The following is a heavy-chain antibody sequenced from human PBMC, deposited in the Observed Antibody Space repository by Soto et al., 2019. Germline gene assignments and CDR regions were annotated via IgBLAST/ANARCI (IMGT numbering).Heavy chain of an antibody. CDR1: GFTFDDYT. D-gene: IGHD3-22*01. V-gene: IGHV3-43*01. Sequence: SLRLSCAASGFTFDDYTLHWVRQAPGKGLEWVSLISWDGGSTYYADSVKGRFTISRDNSKNSLYLQMNSLRTEDTALYYCAKETSGYPDYWGQGTLVTVSS. J-gene: IGHJ4*02. CDR3: AKETSGYPDY. CDR2: ISWDGGST.